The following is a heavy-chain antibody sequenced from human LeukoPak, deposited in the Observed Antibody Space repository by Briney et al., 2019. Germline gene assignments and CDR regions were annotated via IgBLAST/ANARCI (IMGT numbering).Heavy chain of an antibody. CDR3: AQGSYSGGRAFDI. D-gene: IGHD2-15*01. V-gene: IGHV3-21*01. CDR1: GFTFSSYS. CDR2: ISSSSSYI. J-gene: IGHJ3*02. Sequence: GGSLRLSCAASGFTFSSYSMNWVRQAPGKGLEWVSSISSSSSYIYYTDSVKGRFTISRDNAKNSLYLQMNSLRAEDTAVYYCAQGSYSGGRAFDIWGQGTMVTVSS.